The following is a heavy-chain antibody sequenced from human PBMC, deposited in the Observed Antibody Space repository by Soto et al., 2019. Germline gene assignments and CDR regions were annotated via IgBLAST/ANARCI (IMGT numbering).Heavy chain of an antibody. CDR3: ARDSQDSSGYPFDY. CDR2: IYSGGST. V-gene: IGHV3-53*01. Sequence: PGGSLRLSCAASGFTVSSKYMSWVRQAPGKGLEWVSVIYSGGSTYYADSVKGRFTISRDNSKNTLYLQMNSLRAEDTAVYYCARDSQDSSGYPFDYWGQGTLVTVSS. J-gene: IGHJ4*02. D-gene: IGHD3-22*01. CDR1: GFTVSSKY.